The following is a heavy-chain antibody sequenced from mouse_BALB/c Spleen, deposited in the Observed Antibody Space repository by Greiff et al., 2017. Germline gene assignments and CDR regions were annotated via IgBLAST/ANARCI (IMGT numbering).Heavy chain of an antibody. Sequence: EVHLVESGGGLVKPGGSLKLSCAASGFTFSSYAMSWVRQSPEKRLEWVAEISSGGSYTYYPDTVTGRFTISRDNAKNTLYLEMSSLRSEDTAMYYCANGNYGAYWGQGTLVTVSA. D-gene: IGHD2-1*01. J-gene: IGHJ3*01. V-gene: IGHV5-9-4*01. CDR3: ANGNYGAY. CDR1: GFTFSSYA. CDR2: ISSGGSYT.